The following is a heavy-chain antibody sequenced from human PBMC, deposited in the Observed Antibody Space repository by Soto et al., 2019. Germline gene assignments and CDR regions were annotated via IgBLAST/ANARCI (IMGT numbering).Heavy chain of an antibody. CDR2: INPNGGST. CDR3: ARSSGGVFGLIIEGSNWLAP. CDR1: AGAFRRFY. V-gene: IGHV1-46*01. Sequence: WXAPAGAFRRFYIQCGRQGRTQVLECLGIINPNGGSTRFAETFQDRITMTTYTSTSTVYMELRRLRSEDTAVYYCARSSGGVFGLIIEGSNWLAPWGQGSLVTVSS. D-gene: IGHD3-16*02. J-gene: IGHJ5*02.